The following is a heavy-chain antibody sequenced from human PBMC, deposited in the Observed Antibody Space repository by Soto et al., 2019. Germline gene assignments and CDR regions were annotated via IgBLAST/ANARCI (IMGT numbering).Heavy chain of an antibody. Sequence: GGSLRLSCAASGLTFRNYAMDWVRQAPGKGLEWVSGISDSGSSAHYADSVKGRFTISRDNSKNTLFLQMNSLRADDTALYYCAKDRSGGWAEGFDFWGQGVLVTVSS. V-gene: IGHV3-23*01. CDR3: AKDRSGGWAEGFDF. CDR2: ISDSGSSA. D-gene: IGHD2-15*01. J-gene: IGHJ4*02. CDR1: GLTFRNYA.